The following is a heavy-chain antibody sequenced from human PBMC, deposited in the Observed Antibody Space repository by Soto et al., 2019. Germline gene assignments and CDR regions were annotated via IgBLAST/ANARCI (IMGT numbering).Heavy chain of an antibody. J-gene: IGHJ4*02. D-gene: IGHD2-21*01. CDR3: AQGHCGQNCDPIHFDN. Sequence: QITLKESGPTLVKPTQTLTLTCTFSGFSLSTNGMGVGWILQPPGKALEWLALIHWDDDRRYSPSLESRLTITKDTSKNQVVLTVANVDPVDTATYYCAQGHCGQNCDPIHFDNWGQGTLVTVSS. CDR1: GFSLSTNGMG. CDR2: IHWDDDR. V-gene: IGHV2-5*02.